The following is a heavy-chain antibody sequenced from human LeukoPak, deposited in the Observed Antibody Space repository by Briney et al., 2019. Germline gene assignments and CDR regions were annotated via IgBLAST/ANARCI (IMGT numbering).Heavy chain of an antibody. CDR2: INWNGGST. CDR1: GFTFDDYG. Sequence: GGSLRLCCAASGFTFDDYGMSWVRQAPGKGLEWVSGINWNGGSTGYADSVKGRFTISRDNAKNSLYLQMNSLRAEDTALYHCAGDFSGSGSYYNALWFDPWGQGTLVTVSS. J-gene: IGHJ5*02. V-gene: IGHV3-20*01. CDR3: AGDFSGSGSYYNALWFDP. D-gene: IGHD3-10*01.